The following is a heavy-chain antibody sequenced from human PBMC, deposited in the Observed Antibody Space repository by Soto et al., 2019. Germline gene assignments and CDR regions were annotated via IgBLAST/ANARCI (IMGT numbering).Heavy chain of an antibody. CDR3: ARSTDPHKYSSVYNWFDP. V-gene: IGHV1-69*12. D-gene: IGHD6-25*01. J-gene: IGHJ5*02. CDR2: IIPIFGTA. Sequence: QVQLVQSGAEVKKPGSSVKVSCKASGGTFSSYAISWVRQAPGQGLEWMGGIIPIFGTANYAQKFQGRVTITADESTSTAYMELSSLSSEDTAVYYCARSTDPHKYSSVYNWFDPWGQGTLVTVSS. CDR1: GGTFSSYA.